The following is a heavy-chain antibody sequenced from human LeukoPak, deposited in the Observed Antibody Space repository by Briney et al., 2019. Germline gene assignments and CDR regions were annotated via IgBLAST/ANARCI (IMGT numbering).Heavy chain of an antibody. CDR3: ARGGFGEDYYYGMDV. J-gene: IGHJ6*02. CDR1: GFTVSSNY. Sequence: PGGSLRLYCAASGFTVSSNYMIWVRQAPGKVLDLVSVIYSGGSTYYADSVKGRFTISRHNSKNTLYLQMNSLRAEDTAVYYCARGGFGEDYYYGMDVWGQGTTVTVSS. CDR2: IYSGGST. V-gene: IGHV3-53*04. D-gene: IGHD3-10*01.